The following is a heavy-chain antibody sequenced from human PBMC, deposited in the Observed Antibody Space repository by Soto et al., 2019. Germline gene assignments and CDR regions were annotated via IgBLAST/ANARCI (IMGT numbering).Heavy chain of an antibody. D-gene: IGHD3-22*01. CDR2: IYHSGST. CDR1: GGCISSSNW. CDR3: ARGMVDYYDSSGPWGY. J-gene: IGHJ4*02. Sequence: QVQLQESGPGLVKPSGTLSLTCAVSGGCISSSNWWGCVRQPPGKGLEWIGEIYHSGSTNYNPSLKSRVTISVDKSKNQFSLKLSSVTAADTAVYYCARGMVDYYDSSGPWGYWGQGTLVTVSS. V-gene: IGHV4-4*02.